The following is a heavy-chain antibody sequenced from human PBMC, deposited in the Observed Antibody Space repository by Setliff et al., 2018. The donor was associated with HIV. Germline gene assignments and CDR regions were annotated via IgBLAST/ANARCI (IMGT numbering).Heavy chain of an antibody. J-gene: IGHJ5*02. CDR3: ARSVLRSLGWFDP. Sequence: SETLSLTCTVSGGSISRNTYYWAWIRQPPGKGPEWIGSVSHSGSTYYTPSLKSRVTISVDTSKNQFSLNLTSVAAADTARYYCARSVLRSLGWFDPWGQGTLVTVSS. CDR2: VSHSGST. D-gene: IGHD3-3*01. V-gene: IGHV4-39*01. CDR1: GGSISRNTYY.